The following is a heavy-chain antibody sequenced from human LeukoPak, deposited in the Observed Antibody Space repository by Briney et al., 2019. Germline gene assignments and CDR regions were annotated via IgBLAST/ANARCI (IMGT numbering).Heavy chain of an antibody. CDR1: GFTFSSYA. V-gene: IGHV3-30-3*01. J-gene: IGHJ4*02. Sequence: GGSLRLSCAVSGFTFSSYAMHWVRQAPGKGLEWVAVISYDGNNEYYADSVKGRFTISGDNSKNTLYLQMNSLRAEDTAVYYCARESGDSSSWYFDYWGQGTLVTVSS. D-gene: IGHD6-13*01. CDR2: ISYDGNNE. CDR3: ARESGDSSSWYFDY.